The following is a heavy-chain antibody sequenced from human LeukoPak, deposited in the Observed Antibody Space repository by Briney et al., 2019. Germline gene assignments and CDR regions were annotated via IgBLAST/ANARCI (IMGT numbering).Heavy chain of an antibody. CDR1: GYTFTSYG. CDR3: ARDKGSGYDDYFDY. CDR2: ISAYNGNT. J-gene: IGHJ4*02. Sequence: ASVKVSCKASGYTFTSYGISWVRQAPGQGLEWMRWISAYNGNTNYAQKLQGRVTMTTDTSTSTAYMELRSLRSDDTAVYYCARDKGSGYDDYFDYWGQGTLVTVSS. D-gene: IGHD5-12*01. V-gene: IGHV1-18*01.